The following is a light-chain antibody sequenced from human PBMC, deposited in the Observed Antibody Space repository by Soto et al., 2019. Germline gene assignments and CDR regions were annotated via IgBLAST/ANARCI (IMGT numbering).Light chain of an antibody. CDR3: QQSYSTPWT. CDR1: QSISSY. J-gene: IGKJ1*01. Sequence: DIRMTQSPSSLSASVGDRVTITCRASQSISSYLNWNQQKPGKAPKLLIYAASILQSGVPSRFSGSGSGTDFTLTISSLQPEDFATYYCQQSYSTPWTFGQGTQVQIK. CDR2: AAS. V-gene: IGKV1-39*01.